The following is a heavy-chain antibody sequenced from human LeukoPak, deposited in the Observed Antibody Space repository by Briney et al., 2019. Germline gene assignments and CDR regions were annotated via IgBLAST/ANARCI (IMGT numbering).Heavy chain of an antibody. J-gene: IGHJ4*02. CDR3: ARRGPMGFYYGAGSSYFDY. CDR1: GFTFGDYA. Sequence: PGGSLRLSCTASGFTFGDYAMSWFRQAPGKGLEWVSYISSSGSTMYFADSVKGRFTISRDNAKNSLYLQMNSLRAEDTAVYYCARRGPMGFYYGAGSSYFDYWGQGTLVTVSS. D-gene: IGHD3-10*01. CDR2: ISSSGSTM. V-gene: IGHV3-48*03.